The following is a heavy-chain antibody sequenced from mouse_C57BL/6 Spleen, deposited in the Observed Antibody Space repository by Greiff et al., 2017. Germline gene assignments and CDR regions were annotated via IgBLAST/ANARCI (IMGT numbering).Heavy chain of an antibody. V-gene: IGHV1-64*01. CDR3: ARGDTTVVANFDY. CDR1: GYTFTSYW. J-gene: IGHJ2*01. CDR2: IHPNSGST. Sequence: QVQLQQPGAELVKPGASVKLSCKASGYTFTSYWMHWVKQRPGQGLEWIGMIHPNSGSTNYNEKFKSKATLTVDQSSSTAYMQLSSLTSEDSAVYYCARGDTTVVANFDYWGQGTTLTVSS. D-gene: IGHD1-1*01.